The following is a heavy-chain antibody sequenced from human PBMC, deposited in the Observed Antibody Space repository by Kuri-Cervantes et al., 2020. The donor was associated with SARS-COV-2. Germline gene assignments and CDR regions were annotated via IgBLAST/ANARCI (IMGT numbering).Heavy chain of an antibody. Sequence: SETLSLTCTVSGGSISSYYWSWIRQPPGKGLEWIGYICYSGSTNYNPSLKSRVTISVNTSKNQFYLKLSSVTAADTAVYYCARYCSSTSCPGATAFDIWGQGTMVTVSS. V-gene: IGHV4-59*08. CDR3: ARYCSSTSCPGATAFDI. CDR1: GGSISSYY. CDR2: ICYSGST. D-gene: IGHD2-2*01. J-gene: IGHJ3*02.